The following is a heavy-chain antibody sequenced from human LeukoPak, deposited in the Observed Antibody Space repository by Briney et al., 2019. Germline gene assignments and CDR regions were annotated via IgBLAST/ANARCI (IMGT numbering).Heavy chain of an antibody. CDR3: AKEGYNSDGYFED. V-gene: IGHV3-9*01. D-gene: IGHD5-24*01. CDR2: ISRNSDSI. J-gene: IGHJ4*02. Sequence: PGRSLRLSCEASGFTFDDYAMHWVRQVPGKGLEWVSGISRNSDSIGYADSVKGRFTMSRDNVKNSLYLQMNSLRAEDTALYYCAKEGYNSDGYFEDWGQGALVTVSS. CDR1: GFTFDDYA.